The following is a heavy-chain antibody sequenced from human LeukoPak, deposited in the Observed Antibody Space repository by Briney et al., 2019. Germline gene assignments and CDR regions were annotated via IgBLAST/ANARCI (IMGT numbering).Heavy chain of an antibody. V-gene: IGHV3-20*04. CDR3: ARAIGHSNYVAITAADY. J-gene: IGHJ4*02. D-gene: IGHD4-11*01. CDR1: GFTFDDYG. Sequence: PGGSLRLSCAASGFTFDDYGMSWVRQAPGKGLEWVSGINWNGGSTGYADSVKGRFTISRGNAKNSLYLQMNSLRAEDTALYYCARAIGHSNYVAITAADYWGQGTLVTVSS. CDR2: INWNGGST.